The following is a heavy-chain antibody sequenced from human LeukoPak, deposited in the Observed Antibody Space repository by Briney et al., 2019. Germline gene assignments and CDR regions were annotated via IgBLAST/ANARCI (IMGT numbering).Heavy chain of an antibody. D-gene: IGHD3-10*01. CDR1: GDSVSSNSAA. V-gene: IGHV6-1*01. CDR3: ARDTRPQSASYFGNFDY. J-gene: IGHJ4*02. CDR2: TYYRSKWYN. Sequence: SQTLSLTCVISGDSVSSNSAARNWIRQSPSRGLEWLGRTYYRSKWYNDYAESAKSRITIDPDTSKNQFSLQLNSVTPEDTAVYYCARDTRPQSASYFGNFDYWGQGTLVAVSS.